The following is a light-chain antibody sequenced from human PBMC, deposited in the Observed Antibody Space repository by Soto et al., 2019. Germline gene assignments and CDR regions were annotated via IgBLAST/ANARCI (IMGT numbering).Light chain of an antibody. CDR1: SSTIGSKT. CDR3: AAWDDSLNEEV. CDR2: SNT. J-gene: IGLJ2*01. Sequence: QSVLTQPPSASGTPGQRVSISCSGSSSTIGSKTVNWYQQLPGTAPKLLIYSNTQRPSGVPDRFSGSKSGTSASLAISGLQSEDEADYYCAAWDDSLNEEVFGGGTQLTVL. V-gene: IGLV1-44*01.